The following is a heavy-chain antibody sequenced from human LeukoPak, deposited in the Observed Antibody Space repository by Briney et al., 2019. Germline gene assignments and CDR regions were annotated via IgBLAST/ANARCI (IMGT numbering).Heavy chain of an antibody. J-gene: IGHJ4*02. CDR1: GFTFSSYG. CDR2: IWYDGSNK. V-gene: IGHV3-33*06. D-gene: IGHD3-22*01. CDR3: AKDRVVYYYDSSGIDY. Sequence: PGGSLRLXCAASGFTFSSYGMHWVRLAPGKGLEWVAVIWYDGSNKYYADSVKGRFTISRDNSKNTLYLQMDSLRAEDTAVYYCAKDRVVYYYDSSGIDYWGQGTLVTVSS.